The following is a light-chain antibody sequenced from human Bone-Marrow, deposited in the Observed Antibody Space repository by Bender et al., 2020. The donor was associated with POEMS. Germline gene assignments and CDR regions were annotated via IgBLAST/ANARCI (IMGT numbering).Light chain of an antibody. J-gene: IGLJ2*01. CDR3: SSYTSSSTLV. CDR2: DVS. Sequence: QSALTQPPSASGSPGQSVTLSCTGTSSDVGDYDYVSWYQQHPGKAPKLIIYDVSKRPSGVPDRFSGSKSGNTASLTVSGLQAEDEADYYCSSYTSSSTLVFGGGTKLTVL. CDR1: SSDVGDYDY. V-gene: IGLV2-8*01.